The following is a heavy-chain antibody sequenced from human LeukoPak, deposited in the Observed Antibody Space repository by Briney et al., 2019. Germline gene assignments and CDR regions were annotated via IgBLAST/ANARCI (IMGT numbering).Heavy chain of an antibody. CDR1: GFTFGDYA. J-gene: IGHJ5*02. V-gene: IGHV3-49*03. Sequence: PGGSLRLSCTASGFTFGDYAMSWFRQAPGKGLEWVGFIRSKAYGGTIEYAASVKGRFTISRDDSKSIAYLQMNSLKTEDTAVYYCTGSTVTTTALFDPWGQGTLVTVSS. CDR3: TGSTVTTTALFDP. CDR2: IRSKAYGGTI. D-gene: IGHD4-17*01.